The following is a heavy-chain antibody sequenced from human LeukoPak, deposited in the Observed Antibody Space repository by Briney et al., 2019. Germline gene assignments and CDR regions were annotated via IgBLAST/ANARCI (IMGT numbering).Heavy chain of an antibody. CDR3: ARGDLGITMIVVVHPFFDY. CDR2: ISSNGGST. CDR1: GFTFSSYA. J-gene: IGHJ4*02. V-gene: IGHV3-64*01. D-gene: IGHD3-22*01. Sequence: GGALRLSCGASGFTFSSYAMHWVRQAPGKGLEYVSAISSNGGSTYYANSVKGRFTISRDNSKNTLYLQIGSLRAEDMAVYYCARGDLGITMIVVVHPFFDYWGQGTLVTVSS.